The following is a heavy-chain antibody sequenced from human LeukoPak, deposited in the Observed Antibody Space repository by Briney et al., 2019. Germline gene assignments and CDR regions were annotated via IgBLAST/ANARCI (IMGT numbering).Heavy chain of an antibody. J-gene: IGHJ4*02. CDR3: ARRAHNSVYFDY. CDR2: IYYSGSS. D-gene: IGHD5-24*01. V-gene: IGHV4-39*01. CDR1: GGSISSGSYY. Sequence: PTETLSLTCTVSGGSISSGSYYWGWIRQPPGRGLEWIGNIYYSGSSYYNPSLKSRVTISVDSSKNQFSLKLSSVTAADTAVYYCARRAHNSVYFDYWGQGTLVTVSS.